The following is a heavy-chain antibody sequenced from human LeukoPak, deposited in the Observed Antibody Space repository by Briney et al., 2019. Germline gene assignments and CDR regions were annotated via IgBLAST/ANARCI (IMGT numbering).Heavy chain of an antibody. J-gene: IGHJ4*02. D-gene: IGHD5-18*01. V-gene: IGHV3-43*01. CDR2: ISWDGSGT. CDR1: GFTFNDNT. CDR3: VKDATLYSVGYNFDY. Sequence: GGSLRLSCIASGFTFNDNTMHWVRQAPGKGLEWVSVISWDGSGTYYADSVKGRFTISRDNSKNSLYLLMNSLTAEDTALYYCVKDATLYSVGYNFDYWGQGTLVTVSS.